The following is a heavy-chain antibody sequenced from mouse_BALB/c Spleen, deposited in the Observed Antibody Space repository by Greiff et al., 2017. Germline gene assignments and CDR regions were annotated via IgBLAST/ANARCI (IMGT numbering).Heavy chain of an antibody. CDR1: GFSLTSYD. CDR2: IWTGGGT. Sequence: ESGPGLVAPSQSLSITCTVSGFSLTSYDISWIRQPPGKGLEWLGVIWTGGGTNYNSAFMSRLSISKDNSKSQVFLKMNSLQTDDTAIYYCVTAMDYWGQGTSVTVSS. CDR3: VTAMDY. J-gene: IGHJ4*01. V-gene: IGHV2-9-2*01.